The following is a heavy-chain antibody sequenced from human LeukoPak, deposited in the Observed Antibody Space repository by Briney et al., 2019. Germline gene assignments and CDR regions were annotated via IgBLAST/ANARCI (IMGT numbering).Heavy chain of an antibody. CDR1: GGSLTYYY. CDR2: IYYSGST. J-gene: IGHJ2*01. CDR3: ASFPWYFDL. Sequence: SETLSLTCTVSGGSLTYYYWTWIRQPPERRPEWIGFIYYSGSTNYNPSLESRVAFSVDTSKNQVSLKLSSVTAADTAIYYCASFPWYFDLWGRGTLVTVSS. V-gene: IGHV4-59*01.